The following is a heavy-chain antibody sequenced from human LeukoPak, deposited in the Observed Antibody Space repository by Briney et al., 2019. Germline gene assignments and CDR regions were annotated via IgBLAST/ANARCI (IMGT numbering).Heavy chain of an antibody. Sequence: SETLSLTCAVSGYSISSGYYWGWIRQPPGKGLEWIGSVYHSGSTYYNPSLKSRVTISVDTSKNQFSLKLSSVTAADRAVYYCARGLYSGSFVNYFDYWGQGTLVTVSS. V-gene: IGHV4-38-2*01. CDR1: GYSISSGYY. CDR3: ARGLYSGSFVNYFDY. CDR2: VYHSGST. J-gene: IGHJ4*02. D-gene: IGHD1-26*01.